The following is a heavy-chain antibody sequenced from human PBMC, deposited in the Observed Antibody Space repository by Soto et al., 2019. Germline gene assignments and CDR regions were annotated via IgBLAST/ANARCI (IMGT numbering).Heavy chain of an antibody. V-gene: IGHV4-30-2*01. Sequence: QLQLQESGSGLVKPSQTLSLTCAVSGGSISSGGYSWSWIRQPPGKGLAWIGYIYHSGSTYYNPTLKSRVTISVDRSKNQFSLKLSSVTAADTAVYYCARGGRRWLQYGAFDIWGQGTMVTVSS. CDR3: ARGGRRWLQYGAFDI. CDR1: GGSISSGGYS. J-gene: IGHJ3*02. D-gene: IGHD2-15*01. CDR2: IYHSGST.